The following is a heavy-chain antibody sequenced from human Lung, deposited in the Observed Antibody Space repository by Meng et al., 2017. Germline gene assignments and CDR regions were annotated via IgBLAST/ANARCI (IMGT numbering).Heavy chain of an antibody. Sequence: ELQLVESGGGLVQRVGSLRLSGAAYGFTFRSYWMHWVRQAPGKGLVWVSRIRGDGGSIVYADSVKGRFTISRDNAKNTLFLQMNSLRAEDTAVYYCARESGYFEYWGQGILVTVSS. CDR2: IRGDGGSI. J-gene: IGHJ4*02. V-gene: IGHV3-74*03. CDR3: ARESGYFEY. CDR1: GFTFRSYW.